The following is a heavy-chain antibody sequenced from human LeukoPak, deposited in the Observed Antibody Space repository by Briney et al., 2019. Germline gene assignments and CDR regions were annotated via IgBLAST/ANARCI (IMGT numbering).Heavy chain of an antibody. CDR1: GFTFSSYS. CDR2: ISSSSSYI. CDR3: ASHQWLVHPEGVDYYYGMDV. V-gene: IGHV3-21*01. J-gene: IGHJ6*02. D-gene: IGHD6-19*01. Sequence: GGSLRLSCAASGFTFSSYSMNWVRQAPGKGLEWVSSISSSSSYIYYADSVKGRFTISRDNAKNSLYLQMNSLRAEDTAVYYCASHQWLVHPEGVDYYYGMDVWGQGTTVTVSS.